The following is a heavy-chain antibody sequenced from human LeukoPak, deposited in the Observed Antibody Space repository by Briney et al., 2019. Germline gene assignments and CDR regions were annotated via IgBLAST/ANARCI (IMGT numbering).Heavy chain of an antibody. CDR1: GGSISSYY. J-gene: IGHJ4*02. CDR3: ARDRTYCSGGSCYVIRFDY. D-gene: IGHD2-15*01. Sequence: LSLTCTVSGGSISSYYWSWIRQPAGKGLEWVSYISSSGSTIYYADSVKGRFTISRDNAKNSLYLQMNSLRAEDTAVYYCARDRTYCSGGSCYVIRFDYWGQGTLVTVSS. V-gene: IGHV3-11*04. CDR2: ISSSGSTI.